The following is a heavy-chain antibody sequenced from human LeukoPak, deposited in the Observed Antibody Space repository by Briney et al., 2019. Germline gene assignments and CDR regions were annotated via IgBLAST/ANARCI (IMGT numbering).Heavy chain of an antibody. D-gene: IGHD3-22*01. Sequence: SETLSLTCAVYGGSFSGYYWSWIRQPPGKGLEWIGEINHSGSTNYNPSLKSRVTISVDTSKNQFSLKLSSVAAADTAVYYCARVYDRSGYQAMGFDYWGQGTLVTVSS. V-gene: IGHV4-34*01. CDR2: INHSGST. J-gene: IGHJ4*02. CDR1: GGSFSGYY. CDR3: ARVYDRSGYQAMGFDY.